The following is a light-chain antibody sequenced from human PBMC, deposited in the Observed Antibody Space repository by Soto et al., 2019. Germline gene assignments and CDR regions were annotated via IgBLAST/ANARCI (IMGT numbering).Light chain of an antibody. CDR1: QSISSW. CDR3: QQYNSFALT. CDR2: KAS. Sequence: DIQMTQSPSTLSASVGDRVTITCRASQSISSWLAWYQQKPGKAPKLLIYKASSLESGVTSRFSGSGSGTEFPLTISSLQPDDFATYYCQQYNSFALTFGGGTKVEIK. V-gene: IGKV1-5*03. J-gene: IGKJ4*01.